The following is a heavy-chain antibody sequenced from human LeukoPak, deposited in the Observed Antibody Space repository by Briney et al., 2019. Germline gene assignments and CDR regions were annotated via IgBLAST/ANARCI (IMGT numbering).Heavy chain of an antibody. CDR1: GGSISSGSYC. J-gene: IGHJ5*02. V-gene: IGHV4-61*02. CDR3: ARIWVLLWFGEPQYNWFDP. CDR2: IYTSGST. Sequence: PSETLSLTCTVSGGSISSGSYCWSWIRQPAGKGLEWIGRIYTSGSTNYNPSLKSRVTISVDTSKNQFSLKLSSVTAADTAVYYCARIWVLLWFGEPQYNWFDPWGQGTLVTVSS. D-gene: IGHD3-10*01.